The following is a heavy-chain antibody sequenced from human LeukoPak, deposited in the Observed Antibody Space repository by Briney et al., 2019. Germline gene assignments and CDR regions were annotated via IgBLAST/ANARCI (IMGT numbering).Heavy chain of an antibody. Sequence: GGSLRLSCAASGFTFSSYEMNWVRQAPGKGLEWVSYISSSGSTIYYADSVKGRFTISRDNAKNSLYLQMNSLRAEDTAVYYCARVKSCGGDCYLNYFDYWGQGTLVTVSS. CDR3: ARVKSCGGDCYLNYFDY. CDR2: ISSSGSTI. J-gene: IGHJ4*02. V-gene: IGHV3-48*03. CDR1: GFTFSSYE. D-gene: IGHD2-21*02.